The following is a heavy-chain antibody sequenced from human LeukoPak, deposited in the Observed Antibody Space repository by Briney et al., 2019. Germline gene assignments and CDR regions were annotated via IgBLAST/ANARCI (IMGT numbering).Heavy chain of an antibody. D-gene: IGHD3-10*01. CDR1: GFTFSSYE. V-gene: IGHV3-48*03. CDR3: AKTAFTGTMVRGVIIGGHFDY. J-gene: IGHJ4*02. Sequence: GGSLRLSCAASGFTFSSYEMNWVRQAPGKGLEWVSYISSSGSTIYYADSVKGRFTISRDNSKNTLYLQMNSLRTEDTAVYYCAKTAFTGTMVRGVIIGGHFDYWGQGTLVTVSS. CDR2: ISSSGSTI.